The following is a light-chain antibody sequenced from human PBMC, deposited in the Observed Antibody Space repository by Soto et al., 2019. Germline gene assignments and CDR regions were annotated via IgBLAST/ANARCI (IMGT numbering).Light chain of an antibody. CDR1: SSNIGSNY. Sequence: QSVLTQPPSASGTPGQRVTISCSGSSSNIGSNYVYWYQQLPGTAPKLLIYRNNQRPSGVPDRFSGSKSGTSASLAISGLRSEDEADYYCAAWDDSLSGYVFGTVTKLTVL. CDR3: AAWDDSLSGYV. V-gene: IGLV1-47*01. CDR2: RNN. J-gene: IGLJ1*01.